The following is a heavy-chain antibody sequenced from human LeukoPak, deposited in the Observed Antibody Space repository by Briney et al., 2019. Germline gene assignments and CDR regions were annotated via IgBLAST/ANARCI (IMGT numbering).Heavy chain of an antibody. CDR3: ARLPVKDCTSTSCYFDY. CDR1: GGSISSGGYY. Sequence: SETLSLTCTVSGGSISSGGYYWSWIRQPPGKGLGWIGSIYYSGSTYYNPSLKSRVTISVDTSKNQFSLKLSSVTAADTAVYYCARLPVKDCTSTSCYFDYWGQGTLVTFSS. CDR2: IYYSGST. V-gene: IGHV4-39*01. J-gene: IGHJ4*02. D-gene: IGHD2-2*01.